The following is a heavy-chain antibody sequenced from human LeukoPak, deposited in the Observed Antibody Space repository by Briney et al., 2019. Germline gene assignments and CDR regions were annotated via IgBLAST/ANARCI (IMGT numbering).Heavy chain of an antibody. D-gene: IGHD3-10*01. CDR3: ARDNMVRGEEGFDY. V-gene: IGHV4-4*07. J-gene: IGHJ4*02. CDR2: IYTSGST. CDR1: GGSISSYY. Sequence: SETLSLTCTVSGGSISSYYWSWIRQPAGKGLEWIGRIYTSGSTNYNPSPKSRVTMSVDTSKNQFSLKLSSVTAADTAVYYCARDNMVRGEEGFDYWGQGTLVTVSS.